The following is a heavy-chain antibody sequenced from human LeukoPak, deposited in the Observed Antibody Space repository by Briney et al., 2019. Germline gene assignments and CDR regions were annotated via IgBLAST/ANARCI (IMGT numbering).Heavy chain of an antibody. D-gene: IGHD3-10*01. V-gene: IGHV3-30*02. CDR1: GFTFSSYG. CDR2: MRYDGSNR. Sequence: PGGSLRLSCAASGFTFSSYGMHWVRQAPGKGLEWVAFMRYDGSNRYYADSVKGRFTISRDNSKNTLYLQMNSLRAEDTAVYYCAKSSLWFGELIYFDYWGQGTLVTVSS. J-gene: IGHJ4*02. CDR3: AKSSLWFGELIYFDY.